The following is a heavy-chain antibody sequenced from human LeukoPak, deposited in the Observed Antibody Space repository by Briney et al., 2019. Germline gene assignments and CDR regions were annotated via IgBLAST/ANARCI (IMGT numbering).Heavy chain of an antibody. D-gene: IGHD6-6*01. Sequence: GGSLRLSCAVSGFTFSGYAMSWVRQAPGKGLEWVSGISERSDSTFYTDSVKGRFTISRDNSKNTLYLQMNSLRAEDTAIYYCAKELVRRNWSSSRAFDHWGQGTLVTVSS. CDR1: GFTFSGYA. CDR3: AKELVRRNWSSSRAFDH. J-gene: IGHJ4*02. V-gene: IGHV3-23*01. CDR2: ISERSDST.